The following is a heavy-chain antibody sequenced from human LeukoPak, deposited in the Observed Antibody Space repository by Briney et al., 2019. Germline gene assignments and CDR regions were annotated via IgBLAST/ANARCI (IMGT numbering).Heavy chain of an antibody. CDR1: GFTFSSYS. CDR2: ISVSGNT. Sequence: RGSLRLSCAASGFTFSSYSMNWVRQGPGKGLEWVSAISVSGNTYHADSVKGRFTISRDSSKNTLYLQMNSLRAEDTAVYYCARGRGLPGPLDYWGQGTLVTVSS. CDR3: ARGRGLPGPLDY. J-gene: IGHJ4*02. V-gene: IGHV3-21*01. D-gene: IGHD3-10*01.